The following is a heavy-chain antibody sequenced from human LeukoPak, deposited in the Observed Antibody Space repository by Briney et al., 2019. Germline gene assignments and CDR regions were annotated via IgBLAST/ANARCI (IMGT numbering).Heavy chain of an antibody. V-gene: IGHV3-23*01. Sequence: GGSLRLSCAASGFTFSSYAMSWVRQAPGEGLEWVSAISGSGGSTYYADSVKGRFTISRDNSKNTLYLQMNSLRAEDTAVYYCAKGARYYGSGPGLQNLYYFDYWGQGTLVTVSS. CDR2: ISGSGGST. CDR3: AKGARYYGSGPGLQNLYYFDY. J-gene: IGHJ4*02. D-gene: IGHD3-10*01. CDR1: GFTFSSYA.